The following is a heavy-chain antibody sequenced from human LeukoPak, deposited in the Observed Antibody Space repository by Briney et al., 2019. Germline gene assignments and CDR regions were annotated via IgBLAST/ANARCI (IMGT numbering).Heavy chain of an antibody. V-gene: IGHV4-34*01. Sequence: SETLSLTCAVYGGSFSGYYWSWIRQPPGKGLEWIGEINHSGSTNYNPSLKSRVTISVDTSKNQFSLKLSSVTAADTAVNYCARDQLLGYYYYYYMDVWGKGTTVTVSS. CDR2: INHSGST. D-gene: IGHD2-2*01. CDR3: ARDQLLGYYYYYYMDV. J-gene: IGHJ6*03. CDR1: GGSFSGYY.